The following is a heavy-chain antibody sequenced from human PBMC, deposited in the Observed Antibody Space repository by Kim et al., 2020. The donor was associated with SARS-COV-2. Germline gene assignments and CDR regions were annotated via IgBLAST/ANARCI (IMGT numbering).Heavy chain of an antibody. Sequence: YSPSFQGQVTISADKSISTAYLQWSGLKASDTAMYYCARQAGIAAAGIDYWGQGTLVTVSS. J-gene: IGHJ4*02. V-gene: IGHV5-51*01. CDR3: ARQAGIAAAGIDY. D-gene: IGHD6-13*01.